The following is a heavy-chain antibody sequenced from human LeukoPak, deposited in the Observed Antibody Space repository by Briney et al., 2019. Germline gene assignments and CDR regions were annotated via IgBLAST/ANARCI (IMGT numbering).Heavy chain of an antibody. J-gene: IGHJ5*02. V-gene: IGHV4-59*08. CDR2: IYYSGST. Sequence: SETLSLTCTVSGGSISSYYWGWIRQPPGKGLEWIGYIYYSGSTNYNPSLKSRVTISVDTSKNQFSLKLSSVTAADTAVYYCARSLSSPYNWFDPWGQGTLVAVSS. D-gene: IGHD6-6*01. CDR1: GGSISSYY. CDR3: ARSLSSPYNWFDP.